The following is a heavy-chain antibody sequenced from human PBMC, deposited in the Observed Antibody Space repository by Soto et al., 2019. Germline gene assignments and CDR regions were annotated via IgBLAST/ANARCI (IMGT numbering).Heavy chain of an antibody. D-gene: IGHD6-19*01. J-gene: IGHJ4*02. CDR1: GGSISSSSSY. CDR3: ARTLYASGWHFDY. CDR2: IFYTGST. Sequence: QLQLQESGPGLVKPSETLSLTCIVSGGSISSSSSYWGWIRQPPGKGLEWIGSIFYTGSTYYNPSLKSRVXXSXDXFKNQFSLKLTSVTAADTAVYYCARTLYASGWHFDYWGRGTLVTVSS. V-gene: IGHV4-39*01.